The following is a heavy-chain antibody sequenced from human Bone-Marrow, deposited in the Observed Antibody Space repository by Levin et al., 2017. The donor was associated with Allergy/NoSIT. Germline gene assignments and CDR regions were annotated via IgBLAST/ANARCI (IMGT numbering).Heavy chain of an antibody. D-gene: IGHD3-22*01. V-gene: IGHV4-39*01. CDR1: GASIGRTSFF. CDR3: ASATGEFYFDEGSPFDY. CDR2: IDYSGKT. Sequence: SETLSLTCSVSGASIGRTSFFWAWIRQSPGKGIEWIGNIDYSGKTDYDTSFKSRVTISVDTSKNQFSLKVRSVTAADTAVYYCASATGEFYFDEGSPFDYWGQGTLVTVSS. J-gene: IGHJ4*02.